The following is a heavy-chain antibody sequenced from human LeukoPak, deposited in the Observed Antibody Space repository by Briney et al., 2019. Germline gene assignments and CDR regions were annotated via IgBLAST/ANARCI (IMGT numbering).Heavy chain of an antibody. CDR1: GGSFSGYY. CDR2: INHSGST. J-gene: IGHJ4*02. D-gene: IGHD3-10*01. V-gene: IGHV4-34*01. CDR3: ARRPWFGDFGY. Sequence: SETLSLTCAVYGGSFSGYYWSWIRQPPGKGLEWIGEINHSGSTNYNPSLKSRVTISVDTSKNQFFLKLSSVTAADTAVYYCARRPWFGDFGYWGQGTLVTVSS.